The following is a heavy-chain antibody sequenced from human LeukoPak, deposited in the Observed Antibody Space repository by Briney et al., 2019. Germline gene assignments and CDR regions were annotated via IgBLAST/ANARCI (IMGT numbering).Heavy chain of an antibody. CDR1: GGSIRSSSYY. D-gene: IGHD7-27*01. V-gene: IGHV4-39*01. CDR3: ASNWGGDEYYFDY. Sequence: PSETLSLTCTVSGGSIRSSSYYWGWIRQPPGKGLEWNASIYYSGSTYYNPSLKSRVTISVDTSKNQFSLRLSSVTAADTAVYYCASNWGGDEYYFDYWGQGSLVTVSS. CDR2: IYYSGST. J-gene: IGHJ4*02.